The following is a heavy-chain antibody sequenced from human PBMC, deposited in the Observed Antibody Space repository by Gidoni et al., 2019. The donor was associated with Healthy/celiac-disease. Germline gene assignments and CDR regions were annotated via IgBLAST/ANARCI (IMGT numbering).Heavy chain of an antibody. CDR1: GFTFSSYG. Sequence: QVQLVESGGGVVQPGRSLRLSCAASGFTFSSYGMHWVRQAPGQGMEWVAVIWYDGSNTYYADSVKGRFTISRDNSKNTLYLQMNSLRAEDTAVYYCARGEGIAVAEYWGQGTLVTVSS. CDR2: IWYDGSNT. CDR3: ARGEGIAVAEY. J-gene: IGHJ4*02. D-gene: IGHD6-19*01. V-gene: IGHV3-33*01.